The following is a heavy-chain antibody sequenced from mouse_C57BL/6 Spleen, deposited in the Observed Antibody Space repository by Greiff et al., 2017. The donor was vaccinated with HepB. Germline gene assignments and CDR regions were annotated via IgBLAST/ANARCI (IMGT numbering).Heavy chain of an antibody. Sequence: VQLQQSGTELVKPGASVKLSCKASGYTFTSYWMHWVKQRPGQGLEWIGNINPSNGGTNYNEKFKSKATLTVDKSSSTAYMQLSSLTSEDSAVYYCASEGEYSSFPGFASWGQGTLVTVSA. CDR3: ASEGEYSSFPGFAS. J-gene: IGHJ3*01. CDR1: GYTFTSYW. D-gene: IGHD2-5*01. CDR2: INPSNGGT. V-gene: IGHV1-53*01.